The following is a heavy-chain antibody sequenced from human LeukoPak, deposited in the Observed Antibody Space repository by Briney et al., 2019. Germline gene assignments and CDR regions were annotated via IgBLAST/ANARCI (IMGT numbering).Heavy chain of an antibody. J-gene: IGHJ6*03. CDR1: GFTFNTYN. V-gene: IGHV3-21*01. CDR3: ARDRSYDLLTGHYQYYYYMDV. Sequence: SGGSLRLSCAASGFTFNTYNMNWVRQAPGKGLEWVSSISSSSSYIYYADSVKGRFTISRDNARNSLYLQMNTLRAEDTAVYYCARDRSYDLLTGHYQYYYYMDVWGKGTTVTVSS. D-gene: IGHD3-9*01. CDR2: ISSSSSYI.